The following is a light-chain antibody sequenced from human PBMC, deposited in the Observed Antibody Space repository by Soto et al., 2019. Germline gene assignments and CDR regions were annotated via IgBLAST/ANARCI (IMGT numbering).Light chain of an antibody. CDR3: QQTYSTLWT. Sequence: DIQMTQSPSSLSASVGDRVTITCRASQTISKYLNWYQQTSGKAPKLLIYAASSLQSGVPSRFSGSGSGTDFTLTISSLQPEDFATYYCQQTYSTLWTFGQGTKVEIK. CDR1: QTISKY. V-gene: IGKV1-39*01. CDR2: AAS. J-gene: IGKJ1*01.